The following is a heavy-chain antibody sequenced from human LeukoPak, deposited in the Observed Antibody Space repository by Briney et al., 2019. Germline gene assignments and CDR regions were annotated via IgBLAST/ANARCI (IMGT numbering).Heavy chain of an antibody. CDR2: ISGSGGST. CDR1: GFTFSSYA. V-gene: IGHV3-23*01. D-gene: IGHD6-19*01. Sequence: GGSLRLSCAASGFTFSSYAMSWVRQAPGKGLEWVSAISGSGGSTYYADSVKGRFTISRDNSKNTLYLQMNSLRAEDTAAYYCAKDGIWEQWLVRTYYYYGMDVWGQGTTVTVSS. J-gene: IGHJ6*02. CDR3: AKDGIWEQWLVRTYYYYGMDV.